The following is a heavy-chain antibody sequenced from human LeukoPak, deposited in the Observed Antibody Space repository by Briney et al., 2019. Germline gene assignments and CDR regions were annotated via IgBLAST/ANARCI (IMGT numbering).Heavy chain of an antibody. CDR1: GFTVSSNS. CDR2: IYSDNT. D-gene: IGHD3-22*01. Sequence: GGSLRLSCTVSGFTVSSNSMSWVRQAPGKGLEWVSFIYSDNTHYSDSVKGRFTISRDNSKNTLYLQMNSLRAEDTAVYYCATYDSSGYSFDYWGQGTLVTVSS. J-gene: IGHJ4*02. CDR3: ATYDSSGYSFDY. V-gene: IGHV3-53*01.